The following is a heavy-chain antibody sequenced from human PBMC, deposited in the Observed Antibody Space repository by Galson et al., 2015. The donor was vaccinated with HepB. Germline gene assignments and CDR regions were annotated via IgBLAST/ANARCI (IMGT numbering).Heavy chain of an antibody. CDR2: IKSKTDGGTT. J-gene: IGHJ4*02. D-gene: IGHD3-10*01. CDR3: TTGGSGSYYPLGDY. V-gene: IGHV3-15*01. Sequence: SLRLSCAASGFTFSNAWMSWVRQAPGKGLEWVGRIKSKTDGGTTDYAAPVKGRFTISRDDSKNTLYLQMNSLKTEDTAVYYCTTGGSGSYYPLGDYWGQGTLVTVSS. CDR1: GFTFSNAW.